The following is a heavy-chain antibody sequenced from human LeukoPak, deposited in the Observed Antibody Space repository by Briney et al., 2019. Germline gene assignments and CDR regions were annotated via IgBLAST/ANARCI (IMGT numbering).Heavy chain of an antibody. Sequence: GASVKVSCKASGYTFTGYYMHWVRQAPGQGLEWMGWINPNSGGTNYAQKLQGRVTMTTDTSTSTAYMELRSLRSDDTAVYYCARVPLRGYDYYYYYMDVWGKGTTVTISS. CDR2: INPNSGGT. CDR1: GYTFTGYY. CDR3: ARVPLRGYDYYYYYMDV. D-gene: IGHD5-12*01. V-gene: IGHV1-2*02. J-gene: IGHJ6*03.